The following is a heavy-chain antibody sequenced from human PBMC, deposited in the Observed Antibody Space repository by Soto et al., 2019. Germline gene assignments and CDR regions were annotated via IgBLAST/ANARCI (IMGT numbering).Heavy chain of an antibody. CDR2: INGDASRT. CDR3: ARGVPGHYGSDS. J-gene: IGHJ4*02. D-gene: IGHD4-17*01. V-gene: IGHV3-74*01. CDR1: GFTFNRYW. Sequence: HPGGSLRLSCAASGFTFNRYWMHWVRQTPERGLMWVSRINGDASRTNYADSVKGRFTISRDNAKNTVYLQMDSLRVEDTAVYYCARGVPGHYGSDSWGRGTLVTVSS.